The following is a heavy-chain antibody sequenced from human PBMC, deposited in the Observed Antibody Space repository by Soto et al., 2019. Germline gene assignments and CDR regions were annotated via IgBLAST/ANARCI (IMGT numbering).Heavy chain of an antibody. CDR2: IGDSGATT. Sequence: GGSLRLSCAASAFTFRNYAMSWVRQAPGKGLEWVSAIGDSGATTYYADSVKGRFTISRDNSKNTLYLQMNNLRAEDTAFYYFAKDSSSTSCYGFDYWGPGALVTVSS. V-gene: IGHV3-23*01. J-gene: IGHJ4*02. CDR3: AKDSSSTSCYGFDY. D-gene: IGHD2-2*01. CDR1: AFTFRNYA.